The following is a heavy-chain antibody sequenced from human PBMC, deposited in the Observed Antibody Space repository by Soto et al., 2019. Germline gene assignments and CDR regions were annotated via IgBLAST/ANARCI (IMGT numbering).Heavy chain of an antibody. J-gene: IGHJ6*02. V-gene: IGHV4-30-4*01. CDR2: IFYSGTT. CDR1: GDSISSADHY. D-gene: IGHD1-1*01. Sequence: SETLSLTCTVSGDSISSADHYWSWIRQTPGKGLEWIGHIFYSGTTYYNPSLKSRLTISVDTSKNHFSLRLTSVTAADTAVYYCARDLWVEPELYYYGMDVWGQGTTVTVSS. CDR3: ARDLWVEPELYYYGMDV.